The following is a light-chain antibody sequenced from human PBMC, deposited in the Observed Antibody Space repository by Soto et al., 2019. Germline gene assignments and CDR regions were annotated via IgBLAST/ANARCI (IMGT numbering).Light chain of an antibody. CDR2: DAS. CDR1: QNINAW. V-gene: IGKV1-5*01. CDR3: QQFHTYYT. J-gene: IGKJ2*01. Sequence: DIQMTQSPSTLSASVGDRVTITCRASQNINAWLAWYQQKPGKAPKLLISDASNLESGVSSRFSGSGYGTEFPLTISSLQPDDFANYYCQQFHTYYTCGQGPKLEIK.